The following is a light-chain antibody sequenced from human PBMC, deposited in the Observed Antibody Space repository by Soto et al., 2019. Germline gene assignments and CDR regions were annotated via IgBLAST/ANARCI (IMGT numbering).Light chain of an antibody. Sequence: DIQMTQSPSTLSASVGDRVTITCRASQNINSWLAWYQQKPGKAPKFLIYDASSLESGVPSRFSGSGSGTEFTLTISSLQPDDFATYYCQHYNSSLWTFGQGTKVEIK. CDR2: DAS. J-gene: IGKJ1*01. CDR1: QNINSW. CDR3: QHYNSSLWT. V-gene: IGKV1-5*01.